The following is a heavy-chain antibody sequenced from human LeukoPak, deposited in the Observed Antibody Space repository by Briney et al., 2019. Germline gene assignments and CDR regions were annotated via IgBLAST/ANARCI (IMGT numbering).Heavy chain of an antibody. CDR3: AKGGDNSSGYRRRYNWFDP. V-gene: IGHV3-23*01. D-gene: IGHD3-22*01. CDR1: GFTFSSYA. Sequence: PGGSLRLPCAASGFTFSSYAMSWVRQAPGKGLEWVSAISGSGGSTYYADSVKGRFTISRDNSKNTLYLQMNSLRAEDTAVYYCAKGGDNSSGYRRRYNWFDPWGQGTLVTVSS. J-gene: IGHJ5*02. CDR2: ISGSGGST.